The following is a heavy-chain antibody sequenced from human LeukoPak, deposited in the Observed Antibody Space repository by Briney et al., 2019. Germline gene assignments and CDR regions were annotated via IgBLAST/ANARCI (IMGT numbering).Heavy chain of an antibody. Sequence: YADSVKGRFTISRDNAKNSVYLQMNSLRAEDTAVYYCARDPYGDSFDYWGQGTLVTVSS. CDR3: ARDPYGDSFDY. D-gene: IGHD4-17*01. J-gene: IGHJ4*02. V-gene: IGHV3-48*01.